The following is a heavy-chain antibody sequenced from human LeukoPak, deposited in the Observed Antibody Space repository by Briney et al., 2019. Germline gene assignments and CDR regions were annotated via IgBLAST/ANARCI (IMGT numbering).Heavy chain of an antibody. CDR2: INPNSGGT. D-gene: IGHD1-1*01. V-gene: IGHV1-2*04. Sequence: ASVKVSCKASGYTFTGYYMHWVRQAPGQGLEWMGWINPNSGGTNYAQKFQGWVTMTRDTSISTVYMELSRLRSDDTAVYYCARDATGTRPITFDMDVWGQGTTVTVSS. J-gene: IGHJ6*02. CDR1: GYTFTGYY. CDR3: ARDATGTRPITFDMDV.